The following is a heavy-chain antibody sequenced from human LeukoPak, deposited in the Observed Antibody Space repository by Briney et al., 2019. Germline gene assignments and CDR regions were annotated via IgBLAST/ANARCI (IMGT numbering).Heavy chain of an antibody. J-gene: IGHJ5*02. CDR2: INPNSGGT. Sequence: ASVKVSCKASGYTFTGYYMHWVRQAPGQGLEWMGWINPNSGGTNYAQKLQGRVTMTRDTSISTAYMELSSLRSEDTAVYYCARGLWSGYYMLHNWFDPWGQGTLVTVSS. CDR3: ARGLWSGYYMLHNWFDP. CDR1: GYTFTGYY. D-gene: IGHD3-3*01. V-gene: IGHV1-2*02.